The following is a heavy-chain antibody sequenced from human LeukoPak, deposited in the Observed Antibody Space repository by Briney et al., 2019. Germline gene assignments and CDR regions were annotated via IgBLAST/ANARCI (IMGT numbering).Heavy chain of an antibody. CDR2: ISGGGTST. CDR1: GFTFSSYA. CDR3: ANSLTLTGLFDY. D-gene: IGHD3-9*01. J-gene: IGHJ4*02. V-gene: IGHV3-23*01. Sequence: PGGSLRLSCAASGFTFSSYAMNWVRQAPGKGLEWVSVISGGGTSTYYADSVKGRFTISRDNSKDTLYLQMSSLRADDTAVCYCANSLTLTGLFDYWGQGSLVTVSS.